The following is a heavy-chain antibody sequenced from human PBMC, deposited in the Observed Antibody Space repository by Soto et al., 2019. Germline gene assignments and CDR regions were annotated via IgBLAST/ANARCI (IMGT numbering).Heavy chain of an antibody. CDR1: GFTFNDFY. CDR3: ARRRGEWVSSALYNWFEP. CDR2: ISGRTNYT. D-gene: IGHD3-10*01. Sequence: GGSLRLSCTASGFTFNDFYMTWIRQAPGKGLEWISHISGRTNYTKYTDSVKGRFSISRDNAKNSLYLQMDSLRVEDTAIYYCARRRGEWVSSALYNWFEPWGQGTLGTVS. V-gene: IGHV3-11*06. J-gene: IGHJ5*02.